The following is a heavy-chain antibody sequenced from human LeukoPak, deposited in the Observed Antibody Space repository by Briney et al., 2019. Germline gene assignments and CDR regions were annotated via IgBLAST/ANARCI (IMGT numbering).Heavy chain of an antibody. J-gene: IGHJ3*02. CDR1: GFTFSNYD. V-gene: IGHV3-30*02. D-gene: IGHD5-24*01. CDR2: IRYDGSNK. Sequence: GGSLRLSCAVTGFTFSNYDMQWVRQAPGKGLESVSFIRYDGSNKYYSDSVKGRFTISRDNATNSLYLQMNSLRAEDTAVYYCARPTVEMATTDALDIWGQGTMVTVSS. CDR3: ARPTVEMATTDALDI.